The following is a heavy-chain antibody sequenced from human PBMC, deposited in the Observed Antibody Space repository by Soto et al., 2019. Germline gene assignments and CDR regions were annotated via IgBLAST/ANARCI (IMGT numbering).Heavy chain of an antibody. CDR1: GGSISSGDYN. D-gene: IGHD7-27*01. Sequence: SETLSLTCTVSGGSISSGDYNWSWIRQSPGKGLEWIGHIYDSGSTYNNPSLQSRVTISVDTSKNQFSLNLSSVTAADTAVYYSARGPSGDKVDYWGQGTLVTVSS. CDR3: ARGPSGDKVDY. CDR2: IYDSGST. V-gene: IGHV4-30-4*01. J-gene: IGHJ4*02.